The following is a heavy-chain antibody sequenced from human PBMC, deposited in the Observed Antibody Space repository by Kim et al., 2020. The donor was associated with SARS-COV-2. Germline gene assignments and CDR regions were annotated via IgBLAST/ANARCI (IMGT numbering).Heavy chain of an antibody. Sequence: SVKVSCKASGGTFTGFGISWVRQAPGRGLEWMGAIIPMFGTSNYAQKFQGRITITADESTNTVYMDLSRLRSDDTATYYCAIFGKYGGTSVFYYSLDVW. CDR2: IIPMFGTS. J-gene: IGHJ6*01. CDR1: GGTFTGFG. CDR3: AIFGKYGGTSVFYYSLDV. V-gene: IGHV1-69*13. D-gene: IGHD4-17*01.